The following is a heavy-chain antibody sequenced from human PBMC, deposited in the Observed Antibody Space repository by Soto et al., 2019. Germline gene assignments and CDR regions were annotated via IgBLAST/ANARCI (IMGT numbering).Heavy chain of an antibody. V-gene: IGHV3-30-3*01. J-gene: IGHJ4*02. CDR2: ISYDGSNK. CDR1: GFTFSSYA. CDR3: ARGLRVVVVTAMYY. D-gene: IGHD2-21*02. Sequence: QVQLVESGGGVVQPGRSLRLSCAASGFTFSSYAMHWVRQAPGKGLEWVAVISYDGSNKYYADSLKGRFTISRDNSKNTLYLQMNSLRAEDTAVYYCARGLRVVVVTAMYYWGQGTLVTVSS.